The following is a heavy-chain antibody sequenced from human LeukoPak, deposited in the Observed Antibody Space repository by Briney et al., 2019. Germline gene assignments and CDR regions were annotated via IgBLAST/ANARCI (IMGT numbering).Heavy chain of an antibody. CDR3: ATYYDILTGYSPDAFDI. V-gene: IGHV5-51*01. CDR1: GYSFTSYW. Sequence: GGSLRLSCTGSGYSFTSYWIGWVRQMPGKGLEWMGSIYPGDSDTIYSPSFQGQVTISADKSICTAYLQWSSLKASDTAMYYCATYYDILTGYSPDAFDIWGQGTMVTVSS. J-gene: IGHJ3*02. CDR2: IYPGDSDT. D-gene: IGHD3-9*01.